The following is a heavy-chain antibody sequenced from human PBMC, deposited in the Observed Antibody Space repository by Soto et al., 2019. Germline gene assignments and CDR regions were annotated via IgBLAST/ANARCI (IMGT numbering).Heavy chain of an antibody. CDR1: GGSFSGYY. V-gene: IGHV4-34*01. CDR2: SNHSGST. Sequence: QVQLQQWGAGLLKPSETLSLTCAVYGGSFSGYYWSWIRQPPGKGLEWIGESNHSGSTNYNPSLKSRVTISVDTSKNQFSLKLSSVTAADTAVYYCARAPGITGNRFDPWGQGTLVTVSS. D-gene: IGHD1-20*01. J-gene: IGHJ5*02. CDR3: ARAPGITGNRFDP.